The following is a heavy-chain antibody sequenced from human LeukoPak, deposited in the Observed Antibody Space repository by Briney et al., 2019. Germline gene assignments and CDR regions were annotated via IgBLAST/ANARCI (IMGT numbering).Heavy chain of an antibody. V-gene: IGHV3-21*01. CDR2: ISSSSRHI. Sequence: PGGSLTLSCAASGFNFIDSVMNWVRQAPGKGLEWVSSISSSSRHIYYSDSVKGRFTISRDNAKNSLYLQMNSLRAEDTAVYYCARETPTDYWGQGTLVTVSS. J-gene: IGHJ4*02. CDR1: GFNFIDSV. CDR3: ARETPTDY.